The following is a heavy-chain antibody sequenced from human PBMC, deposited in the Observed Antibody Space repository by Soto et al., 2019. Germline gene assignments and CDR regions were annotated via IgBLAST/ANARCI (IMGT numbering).Heavy chain of an antibody. CDR3: ARARITGDSGYYYYYMDG. CDR2: IKQDGSEK. J-gene: IGHJ6*03. CDR1: GFTFSSYW. Sequence: GGSLRLSCAASGFTFSSYWMSWVRQAPGKGLEWVANIKQDGSEKYYVDSVKGRFTISRDNAKNSLYLQMNSLRAEDTAVYYCARARITGDSGYYYYYMDGWGKGTTGTVS. D-gene: IGHD7-27*01. V-gene: IGHV3-7*01.